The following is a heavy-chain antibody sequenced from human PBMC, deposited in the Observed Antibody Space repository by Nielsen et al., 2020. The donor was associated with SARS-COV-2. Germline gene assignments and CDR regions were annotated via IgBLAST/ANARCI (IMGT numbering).Heavy chain of an antibody. CDR1: GFTFSDYY. J-gene: IGHJ5*02. CDR3: AREESSSGWYVDNWFDP. D-gene: IGHD6-19*01. CDR2: ISDISSDT. V-gene: IGHV3-11*06. Sequence: GGSLRLSCAGSGFTFSDYYMSWIRQAPGKGLEWVSNISDISSDTNYADSVKGRFTISRDNAKNSLYLQMNSLRAEDTAVYYCAREESSSGWYVDNWFDPWGQGTLVTVSS.